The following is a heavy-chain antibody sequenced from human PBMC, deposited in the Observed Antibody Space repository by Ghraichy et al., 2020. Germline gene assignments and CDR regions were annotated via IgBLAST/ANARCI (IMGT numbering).Heavy chain of an antibody. CDR3: ARDGYGDYLGYFDL. Sequence: SETLSLTCTVSGGSISSYYWSWIRQPPGKGLEWIGYIYYSGSTNYNPSLKSRVTISVDTSKNQFSLKLSSVTAADTAVYYCARDGYGDYLGYFDLWGRGTLVTVSS. D-gene: IGHD4-17*01. CDR1: GGSISSYY. V-gene: IGHV4-59*01. CDR2: IYYSGST. J-gene: IGHJ2*01.